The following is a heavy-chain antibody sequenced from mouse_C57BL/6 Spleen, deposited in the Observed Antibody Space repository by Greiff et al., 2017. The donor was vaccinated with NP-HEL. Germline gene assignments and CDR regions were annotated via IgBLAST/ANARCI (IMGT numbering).Heavy chain of an antibody. CDR3: ARGVLLRESKDY. CDR1: GYTFTSYW. D-gene: IGHD1-1*01. CDR2: INPSNGGT. V-gene: IGHV1-53*01. J-gene: IGHJ4*01. Sequence: QVHVKQPGTELVKPGASVKLSCKASGYTFTSYWMHWVKQRPGQGLEWIGNINPSNGGTNYNEKFKSKATLTVDKSSSTAYMQLSSLTSEDSAVYYCARGVLLRESKDYWGQGTSVTVSS.